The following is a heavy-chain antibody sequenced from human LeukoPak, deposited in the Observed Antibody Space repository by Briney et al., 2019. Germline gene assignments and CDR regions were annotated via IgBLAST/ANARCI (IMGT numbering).Heavy chain of an antibody. J-gene: IGHJ4*01. D-gene: IGHD6-13*01. CDR2: TYYSGST. CDR1: GSSISSYY. Sequence: PSETLSLTCTVSGSSISSYYWSWIRQPPGKGLEWIGYTYYSGSTNYNPSLKSRVTLSVDTSKNQFSLKLSSVTAADTAVYYCARASGYSSSWYPDYWGQGTLVTVSS. V-gene: IGHV4-59*01. CDR3: ARASGYSSSWYPDY.